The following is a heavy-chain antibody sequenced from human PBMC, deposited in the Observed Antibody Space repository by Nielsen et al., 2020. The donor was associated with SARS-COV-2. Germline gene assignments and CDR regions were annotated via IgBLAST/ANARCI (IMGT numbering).Heavy chain of an antibody. CDR2: INPNSGGT. D-gene: IGHD3-22*01. CDR3: ARGYGMIVVAHHAFDI. Sequence: ASVKVSCKASGYTFTSYGISWVRQAPGQGLEWMGWINPNSGGTNYAQKFQGWVTMTRDTSISTAYMELSRLRSDDTAVYYCARGYGMIVVAHHAFDIWGQGTMVTVSS. J-gene: IGHJ3*02. V-gene: IGHV1-2*04. CDR1: GYTFTSYG.